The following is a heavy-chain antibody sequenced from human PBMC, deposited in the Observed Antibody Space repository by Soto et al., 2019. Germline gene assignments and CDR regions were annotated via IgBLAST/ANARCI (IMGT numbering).Heavy chain of an antibody. Sequence: ETLSLTCTVSGGSISGYYWTWIRQPPGKGLEWVGSLFYGGTTDYNPSLKSRLTMSLDTSKNHFSLKLRSVTAADTAVYYCARHRGPAPVYWGQGTLVTVSS. CDR2: LFYGGTT. V-gene: IGHV4-39*01. J-gene: IGHJ4*02. CDR3: ARHRGPAPVY. CDR1: GGSISGYY. D-gene: IGHD3-10*01.